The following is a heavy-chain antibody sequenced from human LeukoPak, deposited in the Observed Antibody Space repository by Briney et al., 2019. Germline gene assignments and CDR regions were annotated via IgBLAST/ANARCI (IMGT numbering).Heavy chain of an antibody. V-gene: IGHV1-69*04. Sequence: ASVKVSCKASGGTFSSYAISWVRQAPGQGLEWMGRIIPILGIANYAQKFQGRVTIAADKSTSTAYMELSSLRSEDTAVYYCASKVGEMAXIGGWYFDXXXXGTLXTVSS. CDR1: GGTFSSYA. J-gene: IGHJ2*01. CDR3: ASKVGEMAXIGGWYFDX. CDR2: IIPILGIA. D-gene: IGHD5-24*01.